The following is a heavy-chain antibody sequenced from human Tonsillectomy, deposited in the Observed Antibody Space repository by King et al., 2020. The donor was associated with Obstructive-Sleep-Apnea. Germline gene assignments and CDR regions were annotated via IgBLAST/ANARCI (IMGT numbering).Heavy chain of an antibody. V-gene: IGHV5-51*01. CDR3: ARGYDRNYFDY. D-gene: IGHD5-12*01. CDR2: IYPGDSDT. Sequence: VQLVQSGAEVKESGESLKISCKGSGYSFATYWIDWVRQMPGKGLEWMGIIYPGDSDTRYSPSFQGQVTISADKSFSTAYLQWSSLQASDTAMYYCARGYDRNYFDYWGQGTLVTVSS. J-gene: IGHJ4*02. CDR1: GYSFATYW.